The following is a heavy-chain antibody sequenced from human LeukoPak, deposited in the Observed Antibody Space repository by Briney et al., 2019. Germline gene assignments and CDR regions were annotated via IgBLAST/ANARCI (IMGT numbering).Heavy chain of an antibody. CDR2: INIDGSQR. J-gene: IGHJ4*02. CDR1: GFSFSTTW. Sequence: GGSLRLSCAASGFSFSTTWMTWVRQTPGKGLELVANINIDGSQRYHADSVEGRFTISRDNVKNTLYLQMSSLRVEDTAVYYCARARIAAAGWGQGTLVTVSS. D-gene: IGHD6-13*01. CDR3: ARARIAAAG. V-gene: IGHV3-7*03.